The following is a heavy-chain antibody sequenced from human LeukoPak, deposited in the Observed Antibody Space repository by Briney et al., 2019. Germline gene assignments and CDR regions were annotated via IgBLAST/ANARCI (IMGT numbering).Heavy chain of an antibody. J-gene: IGHJ6*03. D-gene: IGHD6-13*01. Sequence: GGSLRLSCAASGFTVSSNYMSWVRQAPGKGLEWVSYISSSSFKIGYADSVKGRFTISRDNSKNSLYLQMDSLRVEDTAVYYCVRDPSYGSSWYYYMDVWGKGTTVTVSS. V-gene: IGHV3-48*04. CDR3: VRDPSYGSSWYYYMDV. CDR2: ISSSSFKI. CDR1: GFTVSSNY.